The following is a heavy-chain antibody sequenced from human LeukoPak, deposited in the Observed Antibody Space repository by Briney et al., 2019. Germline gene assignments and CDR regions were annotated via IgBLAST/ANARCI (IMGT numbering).Heavy chain of an antibody. J-gene: IGHJ4*02. D-gene: IGHD4-17*01. CDR3: ARGEDYGDPY. CDR2: VSTDGSTT. Sequence: PGGSLRLSCAASGFTFSRYWMHWVRQAPGKGLVGVSRVSTDGSTTTYADFVKGRFTISRDNAKNTLYLQMDGLRAEDTAVYYCARGEDYGDPYWGQGTLVTVSS. V-gene: IGHV3-74*01. CDR1: GFTFSRYW.